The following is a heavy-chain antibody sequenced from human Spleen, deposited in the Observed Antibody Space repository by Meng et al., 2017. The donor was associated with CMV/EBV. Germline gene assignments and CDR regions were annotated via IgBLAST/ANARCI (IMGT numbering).Heavy chain of an antibody. D-gene: IGHD6-6*01. CDR1: GFTFSSYA. J-gene: IGHJ5*02. CDR3: ARCSTSSEWFDP. V-gene: IGHV4-31*11. Sequence: SCAASGFTFSSYAMSWVRQHPVKGLEWIGYIYYTGNAYYNPSLKSRVNISVDTSKNQFSLKLSSVTAADTAVYYCARCSTSSEWFDPWGQGTLVTVSS. CDR2: IYYTGNA.